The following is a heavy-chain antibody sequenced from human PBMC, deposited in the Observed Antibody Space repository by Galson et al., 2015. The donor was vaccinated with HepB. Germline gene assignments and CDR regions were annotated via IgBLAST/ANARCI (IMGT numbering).Heavy chain of an antibody. CDR2: ISYDGSNK. Sequence: SLRLSCAASGFTFSSYAMHWVRQAPGKGLEWVAVISYDGSNKYYADSVKGRFTISRDNSKNTLYLQMNSLRAEDTAVYYCARDLNDYVWGSYPYWGQGTLVTVSS. D-gene: IGHD3-16*02. CDR3: ARDLNDYVWGSYPY. V-gene: IGHV3-30-3*01. J-gene: IGHJ4*02. CDR1: GFTFSSYA.